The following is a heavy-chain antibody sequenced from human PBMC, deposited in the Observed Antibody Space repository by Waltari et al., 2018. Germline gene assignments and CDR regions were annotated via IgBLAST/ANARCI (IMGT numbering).Heavy chain of an antibody. CDR3: AKGGYYDSSGYYSY. J-gene: IGHJ4*02. CDR1: GFTFSSYA. D-gene: IGHD3-22*01. CDR2: ISGSGGST. V-gene: IGHV3-23*01. Sequence: EVQLLESGGGLVQPGGSLRLSCAASGFTFSSYAMSWVRQAPGKGLEWVSAISGSGGSTYYADSVKGRFTISRDNSKNTLYLQMNSLRAEDTAIYYCAKGGYYDSSGYYSYWGQGTLVTVSS.